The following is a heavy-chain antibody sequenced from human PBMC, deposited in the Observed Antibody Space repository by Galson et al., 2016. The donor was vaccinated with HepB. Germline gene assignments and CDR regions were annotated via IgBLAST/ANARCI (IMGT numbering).Heavy chain of an antibody. CDR3: ARDFGWGSDY. CDR2: IKQDGSNI. D-gene: IGHD7-27*01. J-gene: IGHJ4*02. V-gene: IGHV3-7*01. CDR1: GFTFSSYG. Sequence: SLRLSCAASGFTFSSYGMHWVRQAPGKGLEWVASIKQDGSNIYYVDFVKGRFSVSRDNAKNSMYLQMNSLRVEDTAVYYCARDFGWGSDYWGQGTQVTVSS.